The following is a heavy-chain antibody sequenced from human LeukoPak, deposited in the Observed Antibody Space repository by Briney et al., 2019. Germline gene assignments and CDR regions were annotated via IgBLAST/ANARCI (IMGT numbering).Heavy chain of an antibody. Sequence: SETLSLTCAVYGGSFSGYYWSWIRQPTGKGLEWIGEINHSGSTNYNPSLKSRVTISVDTSRNQFSLKLSSVTAADTAVYYCARVEYSGSYRTFDYWGQGTLVTVSS. CDR2: INHSGST. J-gene: IGHJ4*02. CDR1: GGSFSGYY. D-gene: IGHD1-26*01. CDR3: ARVEYSGSYRTFDY. V-gene: IGHV4-34*01.